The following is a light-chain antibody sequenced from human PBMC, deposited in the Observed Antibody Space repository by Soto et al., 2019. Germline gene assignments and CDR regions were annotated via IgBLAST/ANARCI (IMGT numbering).Light chain of an antibody. CDR2: KAS. V-gene: IGKV1-5*03. CDR1: QSISRW. Sequence: DIPMTQSPSTLSASVGDRVTITCRASQSISRWLDWYQQRPGKAPKLLIYKASTLEGGVPSRFNASGSGTDFTLTISSLQPVVLATYFCLQYNVYPLTCGGSTKVEIK. CDR3: LQYNVYPLT. J-gene: IGKJ4*01.